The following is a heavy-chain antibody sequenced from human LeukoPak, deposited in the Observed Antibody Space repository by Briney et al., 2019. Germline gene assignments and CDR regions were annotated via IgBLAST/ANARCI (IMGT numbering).Heavy chain of an antibody. CDR3: TTGIRGD. CDR1: GLTVTNAR. CDR2: IASKTDGGTT. Sequence: GGSLRLSCAASGLTVTNARMNWVRQAPGKGLEWVGRIASKTDGGTTDYAAPVKGRFTISRDDSKNTLFLQMNSLKTEDTAVYYCTTGIRGDCGQGTLVTVSS. J-gene: IGHJ4*02. V-gene: IGHV3-15*04.